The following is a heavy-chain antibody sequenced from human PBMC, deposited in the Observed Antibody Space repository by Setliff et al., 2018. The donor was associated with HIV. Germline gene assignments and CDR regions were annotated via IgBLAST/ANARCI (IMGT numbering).Heavy chain of an antibody. CDR2: ISSSGSTR. V-gene: IGHV3-48*03. Sequence: PGGSLRLSCAAFGFTFSSYEMNWVRQAPGKGLEGVSYISSSGSTRYYAVSVKSRFTISRDNAKNSLYLQMNSLRAEDTAVYYCAREEIPYYFDYWGQGTLVTVSS. J-gene: IGHJ4*02. CDR1: GFTFSSYE. CDR3: AREEIPYYFDY. D-gene: IGHD2-2*02.